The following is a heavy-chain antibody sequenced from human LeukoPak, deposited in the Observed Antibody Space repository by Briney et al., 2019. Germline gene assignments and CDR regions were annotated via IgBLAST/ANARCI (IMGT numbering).Heavy chain of an antibody. CDR1: GFTFRSYG. D-gene: IGHD5/OR15-5a*01. J-gene: IGHJ4*02. CDR3: AKCHIRMSTVCFFDA. V-gene: IGHV3-30*02. CDR2: IRYDGSNK. Sequence: GGSLRLSCAASGFTFRSYGMHWVRQAPGKGLEWVAFIRYDGSNKYYADSVKGRFTISRDNSKNTLYLQMNSLRAEDTAIYYCAKCHIRMSTVCFFDAWGQGTRVTVSS.